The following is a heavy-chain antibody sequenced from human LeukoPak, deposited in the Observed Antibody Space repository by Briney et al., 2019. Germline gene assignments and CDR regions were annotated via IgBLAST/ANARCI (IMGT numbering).Heavy chain of an antibody. D-gene: IGHD3-10*01. CDR2: ISSSGGTI. CDR3: ARGRRSPYYYGSGSYEDY. CDR1: GFTFSSYE. V-gene: IGHV3-48*03. J-gene: IGHJ4*02. Sequence: GGSLRLSCAASGFTFSSYEMNWVRQAPGKGLEWVSYISSSGGTIYYADSVKGRFTISRDNAKNSLYLQMNSLRAEDTAVYYCARGRRSPYYYGSGSYEDYWGQGTLVTVSS.